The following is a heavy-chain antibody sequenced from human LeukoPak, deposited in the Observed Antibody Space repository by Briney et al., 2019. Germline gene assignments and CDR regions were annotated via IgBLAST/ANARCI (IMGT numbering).Heavy chain of an antibody. D-gene: IGHD3-22*01. CDR2: VNPNSGGT. CDR3: ARWDYYDTSAYSGDFDY. Sequence: ASVKVSCKTSGYTFTGYYMHWVRQAPGQGLEWMGWVNPNSGGTKYAQKFQGRVTMTRDTSNSTVYMELSSLRSDDTAVYYCARWDYYDTSAYSGDFDYWGQGTLVTVSS. J-gene: IGHJ4*02. CDR1: GYTFTGYY. V-gene: IGHV1-2*02.